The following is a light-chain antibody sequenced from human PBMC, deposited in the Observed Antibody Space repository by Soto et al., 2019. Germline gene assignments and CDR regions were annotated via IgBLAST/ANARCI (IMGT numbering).Light chain of an antibody. CDR1: NLGDKF. J-gene: IGLJ1*01. CDR2: EDY. CDR3: QAWDINTAV. Sequence: SYELTQPPSVSVSPGQTASITCSGDNLGDKFACWYQQKPGQSPVLVIYEDYKRPSGIPERFSGSNSGNTATLTISDTQAMDEAYYYCQAWDINTAVFGTGTKLTVL. V-gene: IGLV3-1*01.